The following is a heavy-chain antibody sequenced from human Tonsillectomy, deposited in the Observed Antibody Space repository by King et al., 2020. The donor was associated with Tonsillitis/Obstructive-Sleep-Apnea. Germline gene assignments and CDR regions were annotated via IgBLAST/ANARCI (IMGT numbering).Heavy chain of an antibody. CDR3: ARTYSSGWTYYYYYMDV. CDR2: ISASNGNT. Sequence: QLVQSGAEVKKPGASVKVSCKASGNTFTSYGISWVRQAPGQGLEWMGWISASNGNTNYAQKLQGRVTMTTYTSTSTAYMELRSLRSDDTAVYYCARTYSSGWTYYYYYMDVWGKGTTVTVSS. D-gene: IGHD6-19*01. J-gene: IGHJ6*03. CDR1: GNTFTSYG. V-gene: IGHV1-18*01.